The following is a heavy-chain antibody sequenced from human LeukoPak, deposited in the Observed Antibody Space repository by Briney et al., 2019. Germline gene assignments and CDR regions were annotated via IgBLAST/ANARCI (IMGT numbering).Heavy chain of an antibody. D-gene: IGHD1-26*01. V-gene: IGHV4-39*07. CDR3: ARGRGGSYLSLMGRYHDY. CDR2: INHSGST. J-gene: IGHJ4*02. Sequence: PSETLSLTCTVSGGSISSSSYYWSWIRQPPGKGLEWIGEINHSGSTNYNPSLKSRVTISVDTSKNQFSLKLSSVTAADTAVYYCARGRGGSYLSLMGRYHDYWGQGTLVTVSS. CDR1: GGSISSSSYY.